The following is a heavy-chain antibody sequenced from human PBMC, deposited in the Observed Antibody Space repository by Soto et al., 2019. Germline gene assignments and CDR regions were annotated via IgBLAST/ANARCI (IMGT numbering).Heavy chain of an antibody. CDR1: GYTFTSYG. D-gene: IGHD3-16*01. J-gene: IGHJ6*02. Sequence: QVQLVQSGAEVKKPGASVKVSCKDSGYTFTSYGFSWVRQAPGQGLEWMGWINAYNGDTNYAQNLQGRVTMTTDTSTHTAYMEPRSLRSDDTAVYYCARMGAAPYYYSGMDVWGQGTTVTVSS. CDR2: INAYNGDT. CDR3: ARMGAAPYYYSGMDV. V-gene: IGHV1-18*01.